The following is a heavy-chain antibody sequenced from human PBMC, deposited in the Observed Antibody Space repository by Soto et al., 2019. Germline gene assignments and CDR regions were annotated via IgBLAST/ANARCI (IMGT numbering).Heavy chain of an antibody. D-gene: IGHD1-1*01. CDR1: GLIFSDVW. J-gene: IGHJ4*02. CDR2: IKTKPDDGTI. V-gene: IGHV3-15*01. Sequence: GGSLRLSCAASGLIFSDVWITWVRQAPGKGLEWVGRIKTKPDDGTIDYAAPVRGRFTISRDDSKNTLYLQMTSLTPDDTGVYYCTTSNLGVDFWGPGTLVTVSS. CDR3: TTSNLGVDF.